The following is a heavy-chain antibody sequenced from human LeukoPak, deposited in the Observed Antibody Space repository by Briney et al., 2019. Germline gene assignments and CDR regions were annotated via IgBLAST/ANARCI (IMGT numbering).Heavy chain of an antibody. J-gene: IGHJ6*02. V-gene: IGHV1-69*13. CDR2: IITIFGTA. CDR3: ARDQGNPGYYYYGMDV. CDR1: GGTFSSYA. Sequence: SVTVSCKASGGTFSSYAISWVRQAPEQGLEWMGGIITIFGTANYAQKFQGRVTITADESTSTAYMELSSLRSEDTAVYYCARDQGNPGYYYYGMDVWGQGTTVTVSS. D-gene: IGHD4-23*01.